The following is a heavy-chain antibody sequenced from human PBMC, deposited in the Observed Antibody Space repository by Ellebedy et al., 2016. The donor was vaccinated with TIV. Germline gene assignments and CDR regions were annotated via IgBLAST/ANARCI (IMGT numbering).Heavy chain of an antibody. CDR1: GFTFTSYA. CDR3: VRDLQWLVFDY. J-gene: IGHJ4*02. Sequence: GESLKISCAASGFTFTSYAMHWVRQAPGKGLEWVAVISYDGSNKYYADSVKGRFTISRDSKNTLYLQMNSLRAEDTAVYYCVRDLQWLVFDYWGQGTLVTVSS. D-gene: IGHD6-19*01. CDR2: ISYDGSNK. V-gene: IGHV3-30*01.